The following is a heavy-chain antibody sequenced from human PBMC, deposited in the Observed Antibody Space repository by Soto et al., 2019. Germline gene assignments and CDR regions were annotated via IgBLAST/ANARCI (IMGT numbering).Heavy chain of an antibody. J-gene: IGHJ6*02. V-gene: IGHV3-30-3*01. Sequence: GGSLRLSCVASGFSFSSQAMHWVRQAPGKGLEWVAAISNDGNRQLYADSVKDRFTISRDNSKNTLYLQMNSLRAEDTAVYYCARDDYGDYELGYGMDVWGQGTTVTVSS. D-gene: IGHD4-17*01. CDR2: ISNDGNRQ. CDR1: GFSFSSQA. CDR3: ARDDYGDYELGYGMDV.